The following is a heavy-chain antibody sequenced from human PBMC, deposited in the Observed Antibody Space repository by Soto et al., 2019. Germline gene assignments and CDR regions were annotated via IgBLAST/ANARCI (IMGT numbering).Heavy chain of an antibody. CDR1: GGSITGGSISSSTYY. D-gene: IGHD3-9*01. V-gene: IGHV4-39*01. Sequence: PSETLSLTCTVSGGSITGGSISSSTYYWGWMRQPPGKGLEWIASFFIGGNTYYNPSLKSRVTTSVDTSKNQFSLKLSSVTAADTAVYYCSKGGATGYPLGIKAFDIWGQGTMVTVSS. J-gene: IGHJ3*02. CDR2: FFIGGNT. CDR3: SKGGATGYPLGIKAFDI.